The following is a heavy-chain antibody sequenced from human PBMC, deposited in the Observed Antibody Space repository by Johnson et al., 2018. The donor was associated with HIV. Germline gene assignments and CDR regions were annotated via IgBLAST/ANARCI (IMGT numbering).Heavy chain of an antibody. Sequence: DVQVVESGGGLIQPGGSLRLSCAASGFTFSSYDMHWVRQATGKGLEWVSAIGTAGDTYYPGSVKGRFTISRENAKNSLYLQMNSLRAEDTAVYYCASGYSYGTDAFDIWGQGTMVTVSS. CDR3: ASGYSYGTDAFDI. CDR2: IGTAGDT. D-gene: IGHD5-18*01. J-gene: IGHJ3*02. CDR1: GFTFSSYD. V-gene: IGHV3-13*01.